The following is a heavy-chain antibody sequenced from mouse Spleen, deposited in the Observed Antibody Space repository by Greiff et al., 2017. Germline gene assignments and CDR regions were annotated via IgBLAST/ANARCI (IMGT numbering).Heavy chain of an antibody. J-gene: IGHJ1*01. CDR2: ISYDGSN. CDR1: GYSITSGYY. Sequence: DVKLQESGPGLVKPSQSLSLTCSVTGYSITSGYYWNWIRQFPGNKLEWMGYISYDGSNNYNPSLKNRISITRDTSKNQFFLKLNSVTTEDTATYYCAREGIFYWYFDVWGAGTTVTVSS. CDR3: AREGIFYWYFDV. V-gene: IGHV3-6*01.